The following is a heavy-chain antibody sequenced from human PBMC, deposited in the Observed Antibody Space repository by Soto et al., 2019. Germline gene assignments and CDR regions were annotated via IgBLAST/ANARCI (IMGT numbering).Heavy chain of an antibody. V-gene: IGHV2-5*02. CDR1: GFSFSTSGVG. J-gene: IGHJ5*02. CDR3: VSGSFPNWFDP. CDR2: IYWDEDK. D-gene: IGHD3-10*01. Sequence: QITLKESGPTLVKPTQTLTLTCTFSGFSFSTSGVGVGWIRQPPGKALEWLALIYWDEDKRYRPSLRSRLTITKDTSKNQVVLTMTNMDPVDTATYYCVSGSFPNWFDPWSQGTLVTVSS.